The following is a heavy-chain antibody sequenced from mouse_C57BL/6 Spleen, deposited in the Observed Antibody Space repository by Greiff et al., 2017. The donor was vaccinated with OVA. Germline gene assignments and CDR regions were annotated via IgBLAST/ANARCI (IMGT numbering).Heavy chain of an antibody. D-gene: IGHD2-4*01. Sequence: VKLVESGPGLVQPSQSLSITCTVSGFSLTSYGVHWVRQSPGKGLEWLGVIWSGGSTDYNAAFISRLSISKDNSKSQVFFKMNSLQADDTAIYYCARRDYDYGGAWFAYWGQGTLVTVSA. CDR3: ARRDYDYGGAWFAY. CDR2: IWSGGST. V-gene: IGHV2-2*01. J-gene: IGHJ3*01. CDR1: GFSLTSYG.